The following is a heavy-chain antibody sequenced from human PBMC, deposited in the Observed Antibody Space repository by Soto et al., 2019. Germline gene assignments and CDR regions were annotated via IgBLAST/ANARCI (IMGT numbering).Heavy chain of an antibody. D-gene: IGHD1-7*01. J-gene: IGHJ6*02. CDR3: ARVWNYVGYYYYGMDV. Sequence: SQTLSLTCAISGDSVSSNSAAWNWIRQSPSRGLEWLGRTYYRSKWYNDYAVSVKSRITINPDTSKNQFSPQLNSVTPEDTAVYYCARVWNYVGYYYYGMDVWGQGTTVTVSS. V-gene: IGHV6-1*01. CDR1: GDSVSSNSAA. CDR2: TYYRSKWYN.